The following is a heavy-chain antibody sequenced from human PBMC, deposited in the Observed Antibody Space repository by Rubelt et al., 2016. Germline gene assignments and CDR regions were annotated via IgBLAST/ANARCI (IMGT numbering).Heavy chain of an antibody. V-gene: IGHV4-59*01. J-gene: IGHJ3*02. Sequence: GPGLVKPSETLSLTCTVSGGSISSYYWSWIRQPPGKGLEWIGYIYYSGSTNYNPSLKSRVTISVDTSKNQFSLKLSSVTAADTAVYYCARMYSSGWYIEAFDIWGQGTMVTVSS. D-gene: IGHD6-19*01. CDR2: IYYSGST. CDR1: GGSISSYY. CDR3: ARMYSSGWYIEAFDI.